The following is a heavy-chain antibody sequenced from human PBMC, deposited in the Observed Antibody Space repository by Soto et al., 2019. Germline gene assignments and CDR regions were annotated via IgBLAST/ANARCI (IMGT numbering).Heavy chain of an antibody. D-gene: IGHD2-21*01. CDR2: ISGTGQTT. J-gene: IGHJ4*02. Sequence: EVQLLESGGGSVQPGGSLMLSCAASGFTFDSYSLSWVRQAPGKGLEWVSGISGTGQTTHYGDSVKGRFIISSDNFRNTLYLQMNSLRAEDTAVYFCAKSRGDSWNTYFFDYWGRGALVTVSS. V-gene: IGHV3-23*01. CDR3: AKSRGDSWNTYFFDY. CDR1: GFTFDSYS.